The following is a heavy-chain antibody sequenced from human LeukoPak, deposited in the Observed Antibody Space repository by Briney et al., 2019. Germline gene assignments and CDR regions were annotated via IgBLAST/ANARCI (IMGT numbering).Heavy chain of an antibody. J-gene: IGHJ6*02. CDR2: IYSGGST. V-gene: IGHV3-66*01. CDR1: GFTASSNY. CDR3: ARDRSSSWYGHYYYYGMDV. D-gene: IGHD6-13*01. Sequence: PGGSLRLSSAASGFTASSNYMSWVPQAPGKGLEWVSVIYSGGSTYYADSVKDRFTISRDNSKNTLYLQMNSLRAEDTAVYYCARDRSSSWYGHYYYYGMDVWGQGTTVTVSS.